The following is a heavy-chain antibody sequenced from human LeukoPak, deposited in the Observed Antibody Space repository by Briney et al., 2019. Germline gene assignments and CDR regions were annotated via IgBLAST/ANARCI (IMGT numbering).Heavy chain of an antibody. CDR2: IYYSGSP. Sequence: SETLSLTCTVSAGSIRNYYWSWFRQPPGKELEWIGTIYYSGSPNYNPSLKSRITIAVDTSKNHFSLKLNSVTAADTAVYYCARANYSDYWGQGTLVTVSS. CDR3: ARANYSDY. CDR1: AGSIRNYY. J-gene: IGHJ4*02. V-gene: IGHV4-59*12.